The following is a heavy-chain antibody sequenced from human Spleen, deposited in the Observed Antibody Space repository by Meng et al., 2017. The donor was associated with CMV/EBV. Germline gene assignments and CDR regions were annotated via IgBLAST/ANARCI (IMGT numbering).Heavy chain of an antibody. CDR3: ASARLGIRH. V-gene: IGHV3-7*01. Sequence: GGSLRLSCAASKFTFSNYSMTWVRQAPGKGPEWVANINQDGSERHYADSVKGRFTISRDNAKSSLYLQMNSLKVEDTAVYYCASARLGIRHWGQGTLVTVSS. CDR1: KFTFSNYS. D-gene: IGHD7-27*01. CDR2: INQDGSER. J-gene: IGHJ4*02.